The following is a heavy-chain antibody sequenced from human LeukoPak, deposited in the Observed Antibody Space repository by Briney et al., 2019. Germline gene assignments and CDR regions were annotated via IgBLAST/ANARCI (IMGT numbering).Heavy chain of an antibody. D-gene: IGHD6-19*01. V-gene: IGHV4-39*01. CDR1: GGSISSSSYY. CDR2: IYYSGST. Sequence: SETLSLTCAVSGGSISSSSYYWGWIRQPPGKGLGGVGGIYYSGSTYYNPSLKSPVTISVDTSKNQFSLKLSSVTAADTAVYYCARSGYSSGSPDFDYWGQGTLVTVSS. CDR3: ARSGYSSGSPDFDY. J-gene: IGHJ4*02.